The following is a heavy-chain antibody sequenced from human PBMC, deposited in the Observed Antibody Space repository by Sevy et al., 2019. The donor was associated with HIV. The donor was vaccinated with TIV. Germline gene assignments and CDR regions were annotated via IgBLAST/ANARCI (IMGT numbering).Heavy chain of an antibody. CDR3: ARTSNSGYDWGYYYYYMDV. V-gene: IGHV4-4*07. CDR2: IYTSGST. CDR1: GGSISSYY. Sequence: SETLSLTCTVSGGSISSYYWSWIRQPAGKGLEWIGRIYTSGSTNYNPPLKSRVTMSVDTSKNQFSLKLSSVTAADTAVYYCARTSNSGYDWGYYYYYMDVWGKGTTVTVSS. J-gene: IGHJ6*03. D-gene: IGHD5-12*01.